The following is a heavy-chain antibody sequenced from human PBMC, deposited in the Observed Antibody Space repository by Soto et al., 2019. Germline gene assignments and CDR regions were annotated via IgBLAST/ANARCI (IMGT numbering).Heavy chain of an antibody. V-gene: IGHV3-23*01. CDR2: ISGSGGST. J-gene: IGHJ6*02. Sequence: LRLSCAASGFTFSSYAMSWVRQAPGKGLEWVSAISGSGGSTYYADSVKGRFTISRDNSKNTLYLQMNSLRAEDTAVYYCAKPSSGYSSSWYYYYGMDVWGQGTTVTVSS. D-gene: IGHD6-13*01. CDR3: AKPSSGYSSSWYYYYGMDV. CDR1: GFTFSSYA.